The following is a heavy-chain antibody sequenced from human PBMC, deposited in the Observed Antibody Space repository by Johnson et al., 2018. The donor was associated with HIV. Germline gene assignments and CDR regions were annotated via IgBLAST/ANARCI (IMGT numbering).Heavy chain of an antibody. V-gene: IGHV3-30*04. D-gene: IGHD3-10*01. Sequence: VQLVESGGGVVQPGRSLRLSCAASGFTFSNYAMHWVRQAPGKGLEWVAVISYDGGDKDYADSVKGRFTISRDSSKNTLYLQMNSLRVEDTAVYYCANGWFSGAFDIWGQGTMVTVSS. J-gene: IGHJ3*02. CDR3: ANGWFSGAFDI. CDR2: ISYDGGDK. CDR1: GFTFSNYA.